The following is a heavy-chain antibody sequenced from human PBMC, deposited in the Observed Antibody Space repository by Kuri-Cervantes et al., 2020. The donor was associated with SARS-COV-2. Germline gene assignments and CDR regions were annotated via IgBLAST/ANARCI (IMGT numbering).Heavy chain of an antibody. J-gene: IGHJ6*03. Sequence: ESLKISCAAATFTFSNYAMNWVRQAPGKGLEWVSAISGDAFSTFYAGSVRGRFSISRDNSKNTVYLQMNSLRAEDTAVYYCAKDGRGAEGYNYMDVWGKGTTVTVSS. D-gene: IGHD1-26*01. CDR1: TFTFSNYA. V-gene: IGHV3-23*01. CDR3: AKDGRGAEGYNYMDV. CDR2: ISGDAFST.